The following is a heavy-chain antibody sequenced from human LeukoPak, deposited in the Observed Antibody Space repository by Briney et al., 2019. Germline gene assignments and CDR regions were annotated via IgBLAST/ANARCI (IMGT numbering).Heavy chain of an antibody. CDR3: TNRVGYCSGVSCYVYFQH. V-gene: IGHV3-23*01. CDR2: ISGSGSST. Sequence: PGGSLRLSCAASGFTFSSYAMSWVRQAPGKGLEWVSTISGSGSSTYYADSVKGRFTISRDNSKNTLFLQMNSLRAEDTAVYYCTNRVGYCSGVSCYVYFQHWGQGTLVTVSS. CDR1: GFTFSSYA. D-gene: IGHD2-15*01. J-gene: IGHJ1*01.